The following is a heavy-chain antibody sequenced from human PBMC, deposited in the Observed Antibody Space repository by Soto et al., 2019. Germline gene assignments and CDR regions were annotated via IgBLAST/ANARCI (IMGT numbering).Heavy chain of an antibody. V-gene: IGHV3-53*01. Sequence: GGSLRLSCAASGFTVSSNYMSWVRQAPGKGLEWVSVIYSGGSTYYADSVEGRFTISRDNSKNTLYLQMNSLRAEDTAVYYCASLNSGSYYDFWSGYSPYYFDYWGQGTLVTVSS. D-gene: IGHD3-3*01. CDR3: ASLNSGSYYDFWSGYSPYYFDY. CDR2: IYSGGST. CDR1: GFTVSSNY. J-gene: IGHJ4*02.